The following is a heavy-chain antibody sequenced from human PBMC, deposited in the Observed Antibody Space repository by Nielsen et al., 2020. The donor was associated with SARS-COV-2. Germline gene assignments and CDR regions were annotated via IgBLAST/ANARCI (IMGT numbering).Heavy chain of an antibody. CDR2: IYYRSKWYN. CDR3: ARARGAYGDYYYYYYTDV. J-gene: IGHJ6*03. V-gene: IGHV6-1*01. Sequence: WIRQSPSRGLEWLGRIYYRSKWYNDYAVSVKSRITINPDTSKNQFSLHLNSVTPEDTAVYYCARARGAYGDYYYYYYTDVWGKGTTVTVSS. D-gene: IGHD4-17*01.